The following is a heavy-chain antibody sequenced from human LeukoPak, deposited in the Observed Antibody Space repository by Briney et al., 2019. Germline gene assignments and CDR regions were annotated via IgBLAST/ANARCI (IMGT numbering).Heavy chain of an antibody. V-gene: IGHV3-7*01. CDR1: GFTFSSYE. D-gene: IGHD3-10*01. J-gene: IGHJ6*03. CDR2: IRQDGSEK. Sequence: GGSLRLSCGASGFTFSSYEMNWVRQAPGKGLEWVANIRQDGSEKYYVDSVKGRFTISRDNAKNPLYLQMNSLRAEDTAVYYCASSAYYYYYMDVWGKGTTVTISS. CDR3: ASSAYYYYYMDV.